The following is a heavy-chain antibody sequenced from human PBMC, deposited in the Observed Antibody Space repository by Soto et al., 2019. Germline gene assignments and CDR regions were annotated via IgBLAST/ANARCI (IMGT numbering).Heavy chain of an antibody. J-gene: IGHJ4*02. CDR3: ARVDIVATGVDY. CDR2: IYWDDDK. Sequence: QITLKESGPTLVKPTQTLTLTCTFSGFSLSTSGVGVGWIRQPPGKALEWLALIYWDDDKRYSPSLKSRLTITKDTSKNQVVLTMTTMDPVDTATYYCARVDIVATGVDYWGQGTLVTVSS. CDR1: GFSLSTSGVG. V-gene: IGHV2-5*02. D-gene: IGHD5-12*01.